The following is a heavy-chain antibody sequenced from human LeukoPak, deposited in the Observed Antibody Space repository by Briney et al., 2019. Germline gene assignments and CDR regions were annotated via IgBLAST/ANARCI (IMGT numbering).Heavy chain of an antibody. CDR2: IYYSEST. V-gene: IGHV4-39*07. D-gene: IGHD3-22*01. J-gene: IGHJ4*02. Sequence: PSETLSLTCTVSGGSISSSSYYWGWIRQPPGKGLEWIGSIYYSESTYYNPSLKSRVTISVDTSKNQFSLKLSSVTAADTAVYYCARDFKGVYYDSSGYSLDYWGQGTLVTVSS. CDR3: ARDFKGVYYDSSGYSLDY. CDR1: GGSISSSSYY.